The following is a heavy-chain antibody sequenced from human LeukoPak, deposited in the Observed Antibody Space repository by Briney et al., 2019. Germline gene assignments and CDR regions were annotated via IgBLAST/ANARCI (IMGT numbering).Heavy chain of an antibody. D-gene: IGHD2-2*01. J-gene: IGHJ4*02. Sequence: SETLSLTCTVSGGSISSYYWSWIRQPPGKGLEWIGYIYYSGSTSYNPSLKSRVTISVDTSKNQFSLKLSSVTAADTAVYYCASLSDIVVVPAATPLFDYWGQGTLVTVSS. CDR1: GGSISSYY. V-gene: IGHV4-59*08. CDR3: ASLSDIVVVPAATPLFDY. CDR2: IYYSGST.